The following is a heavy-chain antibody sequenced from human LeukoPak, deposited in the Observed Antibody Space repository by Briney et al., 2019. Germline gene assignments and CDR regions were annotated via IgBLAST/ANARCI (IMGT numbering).Heavy chain of an antibody. J-gene: IGHJ4*02. CDR1: GGSFSGYY. V-gene: IGHV4-34*01. CDR3: ARYGSGNYFDY. CDR2: INHSGST. Sequence: PLETLSLTCAVYGGSFSGYYWSWIRQPPGKGLEWIGEINHSGSTNYNPSLKSRVTISVDTSKNQFSLKLSSVTAADTAVYYCARYGSGNYFDYWGQGTLVTVSS. D-gene: IGHD3-10*01.